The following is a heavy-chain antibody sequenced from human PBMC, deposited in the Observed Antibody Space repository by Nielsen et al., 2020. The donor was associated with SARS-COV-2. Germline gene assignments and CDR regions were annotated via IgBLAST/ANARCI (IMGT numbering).Heavy chain of an antibody. V-gene: IGHV2-70*01. CDR2: IDWGDDK. J-gene: IGHJ4*02. CDR1: GFSLITNGMC. D-gene: IGHD6-13*01. CDR3: ARTAAPTGPFDY. Sequence: SGPTLVKPTQTLTLTCTFSGFSLITNGMCVSWIRQPPGKALEWLALIDWGDDKYYSRSLRTRLTISKDTSKNQVVLKMANMDPADTATYYCARTAAPTGPFDYWGQGTLVTVSS.